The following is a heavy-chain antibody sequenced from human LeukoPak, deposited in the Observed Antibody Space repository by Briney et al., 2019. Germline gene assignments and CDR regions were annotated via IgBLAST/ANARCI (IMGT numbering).Heavy chain of an antibody. CDR3: ARQGIVGATSWFDP. V-gene: IGHV3-30*03. J-gene: IGHJ5*02. D-gene: IGHD1-26*01. CDR1: GFTFSSYG. CDR2: ISYDGSNK. Sequence: GGSLRLSCAASGFTFSSYGMHWVRQAPGKGLEWVAVISYDGSNKYYADSVKGRFTISRDNSKNTLYLQMNSLRAEDTAVYYCARQGIVGATSWFDPWGQGTLVTVSS.